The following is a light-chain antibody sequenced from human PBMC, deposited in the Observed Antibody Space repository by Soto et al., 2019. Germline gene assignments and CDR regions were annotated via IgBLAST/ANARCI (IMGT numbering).Light chain of an antibody. CDR3: QQRSNWPPT. CDR1: QSGSRY. J-gene: IGKJ3*01. V-gene: IGKV3-11*01. CDR2: DAS. Sequence: EIVLTQSPATLSLSPGEIATLSCRASQSGSRYLAWYQQKPGQAPRLLIYDASNRATGIPARFSGSGCGTDFTLTISSLEPEDFSVYYCQQRSNWPPTFGPGTKVDIK.